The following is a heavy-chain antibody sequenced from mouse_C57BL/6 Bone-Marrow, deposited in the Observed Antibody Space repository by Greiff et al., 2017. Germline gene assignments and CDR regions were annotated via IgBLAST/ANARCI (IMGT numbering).Heavy chain of an antibody. Sequence: EVKLMESGGDLVKPGGSLKLSCAASGFTFSSYGMSWVRQTPDKRLEWVATISSGGSYTYSPDSVKGRFTISRDNAKNTLYLQMSSLKSEDTAMYYCARRGDGRDWYFDVWGTGTTVTVSS. CDR1: GFTFSSYG. CDR3: ARRGDGRDWYFDV. J-gene: IGHJ1*03. V-gene: IGHV5-6*02. CDR2: ISSGGSYT.